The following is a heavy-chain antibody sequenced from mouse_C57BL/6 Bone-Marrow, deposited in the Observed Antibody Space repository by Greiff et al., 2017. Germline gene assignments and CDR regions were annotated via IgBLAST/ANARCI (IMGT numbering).Heavy chain of an antibody. CDR1: GYSITSGYY. CDR3: ARLLPYFDY. CDR2: ISYDGSN. Sequence: EVHLVESGPGLVKPSQSLSLTCSVTGYSITSGYYWNWIRQFPGNKLEWMGYISYDGSNNYNPSLKNRISITRDTSKNQFFLKLNSVTTEDTATYYCARLLPYFDYWGQGTTLTVSS. J-gene: IGHJ2*01. V-gene: IGHV3-6*01. D-gene: IGHD1-1*01.